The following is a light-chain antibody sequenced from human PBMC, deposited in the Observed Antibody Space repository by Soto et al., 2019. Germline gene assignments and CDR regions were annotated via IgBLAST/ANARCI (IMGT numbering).Light chain of an antibody. Sequence: EVVLTQSPVTLSLSPGERATLSCMAIQSFRGLLAWYQQKPGQAPRLLIYDAYNRATGIPPRFSGSGSGTDFTLTISSLEPEDSAVYYCQQRHMWPITFGQGTRLEIK. V-gene: IGKV3-11*01. CDR1: QSFRGL. CDR3: QQRHMWPIT. J-gene: IGKJ5*01. CDR2: DAY.